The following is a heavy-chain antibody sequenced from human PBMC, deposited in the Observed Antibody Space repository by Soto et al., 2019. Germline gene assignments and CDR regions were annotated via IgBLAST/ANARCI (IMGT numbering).Heavy chain of an antibody. CDR3: ARSGGSSSYSFDC. CDR2: TSSSGNYT. CDR1: GFTFSDYY. Sequence: PGGSLRLSCAASGFTFSDYYMSWIRQAPGKGLECVSFTSSSGNYTNYADSVKGRFTISRDNAKNSLYLQMNSLRAEDTAVYYCARSGGSSSYSFDCWGQGTLVTVSS. D-gene: IGHD2-15*01. J-gene: IGHJ4*02. V-gene: IGHV3-11*06.